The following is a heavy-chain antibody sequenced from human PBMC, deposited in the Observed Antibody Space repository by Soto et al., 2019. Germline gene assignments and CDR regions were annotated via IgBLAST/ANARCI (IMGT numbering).Heavy chain of an antibody. V-gene: IGHV3-9*01. CDR1: GFTFEDSA. CDR2: INWNGGST. J-gene: IGHJ5*02. CDR3: AKGRGALTVVSNWFDP. Sequence: EVQLVESGGGLVQPGGSLRLSCAAFGFTFEDSAMHWIRQAPGKGLEWVSGINWNGGSTVYADSVKGRFTISRDNPNTSLHLEMNSLKTEDTALYYCAKGRGALTVVSNWFDPWGQGTLVTVSS. D-gene: IGHD3-22*01.